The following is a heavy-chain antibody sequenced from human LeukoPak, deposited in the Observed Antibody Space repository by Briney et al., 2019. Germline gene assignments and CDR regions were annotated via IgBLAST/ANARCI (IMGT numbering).Heavy chain of an antibody. CDR1: GFTFSDYY. CDR2: ISSSGSII. D-gene: IGHD3-22*01. Sequence: GGSLRLSCAASGFTFSDYYMSWIRQAPGKGLEWVSYISSSGSIIYYADSVKGRFTISRDNAKNSLYLQMNSLRAEDTAVYYCASPYYYDSSGYYYREDFDYWGQGTLVTVSS. J-gene: IGHJ4*02. V-gene: IGHV3-11*01. CDR3: ASPYYYDSSGYYYREDFDY.